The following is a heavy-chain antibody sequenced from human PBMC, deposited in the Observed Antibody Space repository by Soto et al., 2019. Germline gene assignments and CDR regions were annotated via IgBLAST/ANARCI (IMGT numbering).Heavy chain of an antibody. CDR2: FDPEDGET. D-gene: IGHD5-12*01. CDR3: ATVVYSGYDSSFDY. CDR1: GYTLTELS. J-gene: IGHJ4*02. V-gene: IGHV1-24*01. Sequence: ASVKVSCKVSGYTLTELSMHWVRQALGKGLEWMGGFDPEDGETIYAQKFQGRVTMTEDTSTDTAYMELSSLRSEDTAVYYCATVVYSGYDSSFDYWGQGTLVTVSS.